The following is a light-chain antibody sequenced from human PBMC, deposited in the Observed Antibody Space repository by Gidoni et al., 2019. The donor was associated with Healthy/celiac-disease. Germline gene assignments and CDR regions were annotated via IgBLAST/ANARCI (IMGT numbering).Light chain of an antibody. CDR3: QQYNNWPRT. J-gene: IGKJ1*01. CDR1: QSVSSN. CDR2: GAS. Sequence: EIVMTQSPATLSVSPGERATLSCRASQSVSSNLAWYQQKPGQAPRLLIYGASTRATGIPASFSGSGSGKEFTLTISSLKSEDFAVYYCQQYNNWPRTFGQGTKVEIK. V-gene: IGKV3-15*01.